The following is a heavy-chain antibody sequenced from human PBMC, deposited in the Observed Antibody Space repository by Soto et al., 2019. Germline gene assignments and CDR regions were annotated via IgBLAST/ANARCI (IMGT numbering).Heavy chain of an antibody. V-gene: IGHV4-34*04. CDR2: INHSGST. CDR3: ARPPIKYCSSISCSPDYNYYMDV. CDR1: GGSLSDYY. J-gene: IGHJ6*03. Sequence: QVQLQQWGAGLLKPSGTLSLTCGVSGGSLSDYYWSWIRQPPGKGLEWFGEINHSGSTNLNPSLKIRATITVDMSKNQFSLTLSYVTAADTALYYCARPPIKYCSSISCSPDYNYYMDVWGTGTAVTVSS. D-gene: IGHD2-2*01.